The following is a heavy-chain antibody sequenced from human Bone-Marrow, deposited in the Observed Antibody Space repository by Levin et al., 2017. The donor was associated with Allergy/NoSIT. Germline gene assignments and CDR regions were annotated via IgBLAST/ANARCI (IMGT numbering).Heavy chain of an antibody. CDR1: GASINNHH. V-gene: IGHV4-59*11. D-gene: IGHD3-10*01. CDR2: MYKTSSA. Sequence: SQTLSLTCTVSGASINNHHWSWIRLSPGKGLEWIGYMYKTSSANFNPSLKSRVSMSADMSKNQFSLSLNSVTAADTAVYYCTRQAYGTRYYSRSPKNKQDDYYYMDVWGRGTTVTVSS. J-gene: IGHJ6*03. CDR3: TRQAYGTRYYSRSPKNKQDDYYYMDV.